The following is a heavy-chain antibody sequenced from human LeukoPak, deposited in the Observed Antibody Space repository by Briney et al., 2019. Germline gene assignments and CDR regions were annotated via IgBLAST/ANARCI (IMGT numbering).Heavy chain of an antibody. CDR2: INWNGGST. Sequence: PGGSLRLSCAASGFTFDGYGMSWVRQAPGKGLEWVSGINWNGGSTGYADSVKGRFTISRDNAKNSPYLQMNSLRAEDTALYYCARAQYDGLLPDYWGQGTLVTVSS. CDR3: ARAQYDGLLPDY. CDR1: GFTFDGYG. D-gene: IGHD1-26*01. V-gene: IGHV3-20*04. J-gene: IGHJ4*02.